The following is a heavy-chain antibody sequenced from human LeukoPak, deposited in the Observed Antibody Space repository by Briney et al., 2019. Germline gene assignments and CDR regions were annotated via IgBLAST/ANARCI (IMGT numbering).Heavy chain of an antibody. CDR3: ARVGRDTRVDYFDY. CDR2: INSDGSST. J-gene: IGHJ4*02. Sequence: PGGSLRLSCAASGLTFSSYWMHWVRQAPGKGLVWVSRINSDGSSTSYADSVKGRFTISRDNAKNTLYLQMNSLRAEDTAVYYCARVGRDTRVDYFDYWGQGTLVTVSS. D-gene: IGHD5-18*01. CDR1: GLTFSSYW. V-gene: IGHV3-74*01.